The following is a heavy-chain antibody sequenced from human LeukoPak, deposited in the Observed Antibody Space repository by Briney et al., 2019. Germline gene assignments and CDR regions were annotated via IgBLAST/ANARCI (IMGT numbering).Heavy chain of an antibody. CDR1: GYSISSGYY. CDR2: IYHSGST. Sequence: SETLSLTCAVSGYSISSGYYWGWIRQPPGKGLEWIGSIYHSGSTYYNPSLKSRVTISVDTSKNQFSLKLSSVTAADTAVYYCASWGSRTYYFDYWGQGTLVTVSS. D-gene: IGHD3-16*01. V-gene: IGHV4-38-2*01. J-gene: IGHJ4*02. CDR3: ASWGSRTYYFDY.